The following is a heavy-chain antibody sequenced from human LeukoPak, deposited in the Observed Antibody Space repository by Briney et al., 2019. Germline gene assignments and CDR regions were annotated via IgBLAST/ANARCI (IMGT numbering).Heavy chain of an antibody. D-gene: IGHD2-15*01. CDR1: GYTFTGYY. CDR2: INPNSGGT. CDR3: ARDAEGYCSGGSCYSIFWFDP. V-gene: IGHV1-2*02. Sequence: ASVKVSCKASGYTFTGYYMHWVRQAPGQGLEWMGWINPNSGGTNYAQKFQGRVTMTRDTSISTAYMELSRLRSDDTAVYYCARDAEGYCSGGSCYSIFWFDPWGQGTLVTVSS. J-gene: IGHJ5*02.